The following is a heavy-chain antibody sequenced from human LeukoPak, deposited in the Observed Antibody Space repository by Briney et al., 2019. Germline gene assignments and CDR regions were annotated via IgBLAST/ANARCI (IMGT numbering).Heavy chain of an antibody. V-gene: IGHV4-39*01. J-gene: IGHJ4*02. CDR2: IYYSGST. CDR3: ARHIRDGYNLDYFDY. D-gene: IGHD5-24*01. CDR1: GGSISSSSYY. Sequence: PSETLSLTCTVSGGSISSSSYYWGWIRQPPGTGLEWIGSIYYSGSTYYNPSLKSRVTISVDTSKNQFSLKLSSVTAADTAVYYCARHIRDGYNLDYFDYWGQGTLVTVSS.